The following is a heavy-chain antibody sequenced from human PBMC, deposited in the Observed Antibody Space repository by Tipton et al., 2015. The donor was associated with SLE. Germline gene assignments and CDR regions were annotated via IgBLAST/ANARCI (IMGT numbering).Heavy chain of an antibody. D-gene: IGHD3-3*01. CDR3: ARDSRYDFWSGHPDY. Sequence: QLVQSGAEVKKPGASVKVSCKASGYTFTGYYMHWVRQAPGQGLEWMGWINPNSGGTNYAQKFQGRVTMTRDTSISTAYMELSRLRSDDTAVYYCARDSRYDFWSGHPDYWGQGTLVTVSS. CDR1: GYTFTGYY. CDR2: INPNSGGT. V-gene: IGHV1-2*02. J-gene: IGHJ4*02.